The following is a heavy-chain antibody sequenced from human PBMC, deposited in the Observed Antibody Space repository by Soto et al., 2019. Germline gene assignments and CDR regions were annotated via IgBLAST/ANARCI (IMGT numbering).Heavy chain of an antibody. CDR2: IIPIFGTA. V-gene: IGHV1-69*01. J-gene: IGHJ6*02. D-gene: IGHD1-1*01. Sequence: SVEVCCKASGGTFSSYAISWVRQAPGQGLEWMGGIIPIFGTANYAQKFQGRVTITADESTSTAYMELSSLRAEDTAVYYCAKVGANDLYGMDVWGQGTTVTVSS. CDR1: GGTFSSYA. CDR3: AKVGANDLYGMDV.